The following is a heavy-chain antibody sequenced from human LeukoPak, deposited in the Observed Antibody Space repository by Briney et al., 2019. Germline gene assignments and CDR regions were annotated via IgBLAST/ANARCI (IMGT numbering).Heavy chain of an antibody. V-gene: IGHV4-34*01. CDR3: AKSNGYGLVDI. CDR1: GGSFSGYY. CDR2: INHSGST. Sequence: NLSETLSLTCAVYGGSFSGYYWSWIRQPPGKGLEWIGEINHSGSTNYNPSLKSRVTISLDTSRNQFPLKLNSVTAADTAVYYCAKSNGYGLVDIWGKGTMVTVSS. D-gene: IGHD3-10*01. J-gene: IGHJ3*02.